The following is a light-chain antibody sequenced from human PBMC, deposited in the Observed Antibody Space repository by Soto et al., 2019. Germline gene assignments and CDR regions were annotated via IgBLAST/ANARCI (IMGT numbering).Light chain of an antibody. J-gene: IGKJ1*01. V-gene: IGKV3-20*01. Sequence: EIVLTQSPGTLSLSPGERATLSSSASQSVSRGYLAWYQQKPGQAPRLLIYGASSRATGIPDRFSGSGSGTDFTLTISRLEPEDFAVYYCQQYGSSPLTFGQGTKVEIK. CDR3: QQYGSSPLT. CDR1: QSVSRGY. CDR2: GAS.